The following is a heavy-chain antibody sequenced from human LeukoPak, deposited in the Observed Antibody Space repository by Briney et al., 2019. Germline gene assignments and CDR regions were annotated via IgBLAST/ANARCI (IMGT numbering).Heavy chain of an antibody. D-gene: IGHD3-10*01. J-gene: IGHJ6*03. CDR3: ARRAGARPYYYYFYMDV. V-gene: IGHV1-69*13. CDR2: IIPIFGTA. CDR1: GGTFSSYA. Sequence: GASVKVSCKASGGTFSSYAISWVRQAPGQGLEWMGGIIPIFGTANYAQKFQGRVTITADESTSTAYMELSSLRSEDTAVYYCARRAGARPYYYYFYMDVWGKGTTVTISS.